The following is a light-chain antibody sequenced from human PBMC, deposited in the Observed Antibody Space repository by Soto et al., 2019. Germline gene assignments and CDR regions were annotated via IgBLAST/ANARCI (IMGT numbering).Light chain of an antibody. Sequence: SALTQPASVSGSPGQSVTISCTGTSSDVGGYDYVSWYQQHPGTAPKLILYEVNNRPSGVSNRFYGSKSGNTASLIISGLQTEDEANYSCSPYTTSNDLIFGTGNKVTVL. CDR1: SSDVGGYDY. CDR2: EVN. V-gene: IGLV2-14*01. CDR3: SPYTTSNDLI. J-gene: IGLJ1*01.